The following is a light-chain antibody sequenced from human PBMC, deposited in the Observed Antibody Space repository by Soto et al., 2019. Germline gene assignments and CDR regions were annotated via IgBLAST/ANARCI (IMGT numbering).Light chain of an antibody. CDR3: QQRDNWPWT. J-gene: IGKJ1*01. Sequence: ETVLTQSPATLSLSPGERATLSCRASQSVRSNLALYQHIPGQAPRLLIYDASNRATGIPGRFSGSGSGTDFTLTISNLEPEDFAVYYCQQRDNWPWTFGQGDKVEIK. CDR1: QSVRSN. CDR2: DAS. V-gene: IGKV3-11*01.